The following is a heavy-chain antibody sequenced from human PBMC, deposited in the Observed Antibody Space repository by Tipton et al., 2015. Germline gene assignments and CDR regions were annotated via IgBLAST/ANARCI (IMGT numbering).Heavy chain of an antibody. CDR2: IYYSGST. CDR3: VRLYYDFWSGLPDV. V-gene: IGHV4-28*01. J-gene: IGHJ6*02. Sequence: LRLSCAVSGHPISNSNYWGWVRQPPGKGLEWIGYIYYSGSTYYNPSLKSRVTISVDTSKNQFSLKLSSVTAADTAVYYCVRLYYDFWSGLPDVWGQGTTVTVSS. D-gene: IGHD3-3*01. CDR1: GHPISNSNY.